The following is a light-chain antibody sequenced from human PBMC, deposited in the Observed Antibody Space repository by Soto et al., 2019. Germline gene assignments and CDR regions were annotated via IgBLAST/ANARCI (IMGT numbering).Light chain of an antibody. V-gene: IGLV2-14*01. CDR2: DVN. CDR1: SRDIGGYDY. Sequence: QSALTQPASVSGSPGQSITLSCTGTSRDIGGYDYVSWYQRHPGKAPKLIIYDVNNRPSGVSNRFSGSKSGNTASLTISGLQAEDEADYYCTSYASGSSHVVFGGETKLTVL. CDR3: TSYASGSSHVV. J-gene: IGLJ2*01.